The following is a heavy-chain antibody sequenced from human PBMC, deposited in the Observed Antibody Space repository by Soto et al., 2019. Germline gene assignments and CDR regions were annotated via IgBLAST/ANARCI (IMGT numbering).Heavy chain of an antibody. CDR3: ARLYSSSPLFPFDP. CDR1: GGSISSGGYY. J-gene: IGHJ5*02. V-gene: IGHV4-31*03. Sequence: PSETLSLTCTVSGGSISSGGYYWSWIRQHPGKGLEWIGYIYYSGSTYYNPSLKSRVTISVDTSKNQFSLKLSSVTAADTAVYYCARLYSSSPLFPFDPWGQGTLVTVSS. CDR2: IYYSGST. D-gene: IGHD6-6*01.